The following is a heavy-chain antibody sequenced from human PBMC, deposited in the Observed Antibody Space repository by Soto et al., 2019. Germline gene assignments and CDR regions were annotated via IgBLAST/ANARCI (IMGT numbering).Heavy chain of an antibody. J-gene: IGHJ3*02. CDR2: INPNTGDT. CDR1: GYTFTDYY. Sequence: ASVKVSCKASGYTFTDYYMHWVRQAPGQGLEWMGWINPNTGDTKYGQKFQGRVTMTRDTSISTAYMELSRLTSDDTAVHYCARESRGGFDIWGQGTMVTVSS. CDR3: ARESRGGFDI. V-gene: IGHV1-2*02. D-gene: IGHD2-15*01.